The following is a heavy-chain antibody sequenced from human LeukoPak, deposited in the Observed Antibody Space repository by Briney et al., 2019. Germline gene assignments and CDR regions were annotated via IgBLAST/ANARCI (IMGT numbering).Heavy chain of an antibody. Sequence: SETLSPTCTVSSGSISSNYWSWIRQPPGKGLEWIGYIYYSGSTNYNPSLKSRVTISVDTSKNQFSLKLSSVTAADTAVYYCARRRYRDYFDYWGQGTLVTVPS. V-gene: IGHV4-59*08. CDR3: ARRRYRDYFDY. D-gene: IGHD1-26*01. CDR1: SGSISSNY. CDR2: IYYSGST. J-gene: IGHJ4*02.